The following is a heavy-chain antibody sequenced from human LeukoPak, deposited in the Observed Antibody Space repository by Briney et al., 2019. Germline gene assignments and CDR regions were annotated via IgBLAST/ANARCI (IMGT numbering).Heavy chain of an antibody. Sequence: SETLSLTCTVSGGSISSSSYYWGWVRQPPGKGLEWIGSIYYSGSTYYNPSLKSRVTISVDSSKNQFSLKLISVTAADTAVYYCARQFRYSYGPFDYWGQGTLVTVSS. CDR3: ARQFRYSYGPFDY. CDR1: GGSISSSSYY. J-gene: IGHJ4*02. CDR2: IYYSGST. V-gene: IGHV4-39*01. D-gene: IGHD5-18*01.